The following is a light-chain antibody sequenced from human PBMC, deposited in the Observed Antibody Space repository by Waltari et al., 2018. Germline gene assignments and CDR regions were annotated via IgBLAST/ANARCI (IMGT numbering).Light chain of an antibody. CDR1: SSDVGNYKR. V-gene: IGLV2-23*02. J-gene: IGLJ2*01. CDR2: AVS. CDR3: CSYAGSSKGV. Sequence: QSALTQPASVSGSPGQSITISCTGSSSDVGNYKRVSWYQQHPGKAPKIMLYAVSKRPTGVSDRFSGSKSGDTASLTSSGLQPEDEADYFCCSYAGSSKGVFGGGTKVTVL.